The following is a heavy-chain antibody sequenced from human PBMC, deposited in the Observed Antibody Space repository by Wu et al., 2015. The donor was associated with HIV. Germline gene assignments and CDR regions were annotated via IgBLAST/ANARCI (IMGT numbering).Heavy chain of an antibody. CDR1: GYTFTASY. J-gene: IGHJ6*03. CDR3: ARDRSALYFYMDV. V-gene: IGHV1-2*02. CDR2: INPKSGGT. Sequence: QVQLVQSGAEVKKPGASVKVSCKASGYTFTASYIHWVRQAPGQGLEWMGWINPKSGGTNSAQKFQGRVSMTRDTSITTVYMELSRLRSDDTAVYFCARDRSALYFYMDVWGKGTTVTVSS.